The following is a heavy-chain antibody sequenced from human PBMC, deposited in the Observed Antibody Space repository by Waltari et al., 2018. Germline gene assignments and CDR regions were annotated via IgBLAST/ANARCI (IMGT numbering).Heavy chain of an antibody. CDR2: VYYTGKT. V-gene: IGHV4-39*02. D-gene: IGHD6-25*01. Sequence: QVQESGPGLVKTSETLSLTCTVSGDSMRTPTSYWAWVRQSPERGLEWLGSVYYTGKTWYNPALDSRVSLSVDSSKSLFSLRLRSLTAADTAVYFCTKSGNSYTNSNFFDPWGQGLLVTVSS. CDR3: TKSGNSYTNSNFFDP. J-gene: IGHJ5*02. CDR1: GDSMRTPTSY.